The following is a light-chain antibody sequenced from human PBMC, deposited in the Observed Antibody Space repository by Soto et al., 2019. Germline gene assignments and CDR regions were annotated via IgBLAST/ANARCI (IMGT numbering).Light chain of an antibody. CDR3: SSFTGTNYV. CDR2: DVS. V-gene: IGLV2-14*03. Sequence: QAVVTQPASVSGSPGQSITISCTGTISDVGGNKFVSWYQQYPGKAPKLMICDVSNRPSGVSNRFSGSKSGNTASLTISGLQAEDEADYYCSSFTGTNYVFGTGTKLTVL. J-gene: IGLJ1*01. CDR1: ISDVGGNKF.